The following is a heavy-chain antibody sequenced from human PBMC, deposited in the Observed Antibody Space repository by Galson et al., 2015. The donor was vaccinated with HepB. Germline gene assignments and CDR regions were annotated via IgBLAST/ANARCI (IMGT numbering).Heavy chain of an antibody. D-gene: IGHD3-22*01. V-gene: IGHV3-74*01. Sequence: SLRLSCAASGFTFSSYWVHWVRQAPGKGLVWVSRINSDGSSTSYADSVKGRFTISRDNAKNTLYLQMNSLRAEDTAVYYCARGGYYDSSGYYRAAADAFDIWGQGTMVTVSS. CDR1: GFTFSSYW. CDR2: INSDGSST. J-gene: IGHJ3*02. CDR3: ARGGYYDSSGYYRAAADAFDI.